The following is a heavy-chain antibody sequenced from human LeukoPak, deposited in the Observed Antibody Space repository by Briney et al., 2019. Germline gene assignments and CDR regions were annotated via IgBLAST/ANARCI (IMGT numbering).Heavy chain of an antibody. CDR3: ARSSTTYYYFDF. J-gene: IGHJ4*02. Sequence: ASMKVSCKASGYIFTSYDINWVRQATGQGLEWMGRIDPTSGGTTSAQKFRGRVTMTRDTSINTAYMELSRLRSDDTAVFYCARSSTTYYYFDFWGQGALVTVSS. V-gene: IGHV1-2*06. CDR2: IDPTSGGT. D-gene: IGHD2-2*01. CDR1: GYIFTSYD.